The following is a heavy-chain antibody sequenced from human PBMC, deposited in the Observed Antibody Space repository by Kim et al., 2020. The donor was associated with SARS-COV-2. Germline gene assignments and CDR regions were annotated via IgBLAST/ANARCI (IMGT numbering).Heavy chain of an antibody. D-gene: IGHD6-19*01. J-gene: IGHJ4*02. V-gene: IGHV6-1*01. Sequence: YAVSVKSRLPINPDTSKNPFSLQLNSVTPEDTAVYYCARDGLAVAGTVDYWGQGTLVTVSS. CDR3: ARDGLAVAGTVDY.